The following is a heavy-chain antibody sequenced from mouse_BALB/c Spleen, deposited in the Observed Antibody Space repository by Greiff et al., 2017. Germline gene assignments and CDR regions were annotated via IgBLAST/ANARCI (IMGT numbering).Heavy chain of an antibody. V-gene: IGHV1S81*02. Sequence: QVQLQQPGAELVKPGASVKLSCKASGYTFTSYWMHWVKQRPGQGLEWIGEINPSNGRTNYNEKFKSKATLTVDKSSSTAYMQLSSLTSEDSAVYYCARRTGYGNYFDYWGQGTALTVSS. CDR1: GYTFTSYW. D-gene: IGHD2-1*01. J-gene: IGHJ2*01. CDR2: INPSNGRT. CDR3: ARRTGYGNYFDY.